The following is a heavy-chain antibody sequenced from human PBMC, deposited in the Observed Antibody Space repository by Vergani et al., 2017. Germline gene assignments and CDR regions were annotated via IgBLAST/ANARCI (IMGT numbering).Heavy chain of an antibody. Sequence: QVQLQESGPGLVKPSQTLSLTCTVSGGSISSGGYSWSWIRQHPGKGLEWIGYSYYSGSTYYNPSLKRRVTISVDTSKNQFSLKLSSVTAADTAVYYCAQTAGIAVAGTLDYWGQGTLVTVSS. J-gene: IGHJ4*02. CDR1: GGSISSGGYS. D-gene: IGHD6-19*01. V-gene: IGHV4-31*03. CDR2: SYYSGST. CDR3: AQTAGIAVAGTLDY.